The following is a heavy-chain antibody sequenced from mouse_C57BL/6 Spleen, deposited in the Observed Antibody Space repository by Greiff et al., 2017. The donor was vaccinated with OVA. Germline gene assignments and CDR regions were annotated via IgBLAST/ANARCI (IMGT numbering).Heavy chain of an antibody. D-gene: IGHD1-2*01. V-gene: IGHV14-4*01. J-gene: IGHJ2*01. CDR2: IDPENGDT. CDR3: TTWVTTAPYYFDY. Sequence: EVMLVESGAELVRPGASVKLSCTASGFNIKDDYMHWVKQRPEQGLEWIGWIDPENGDTEYASKFQGKATITADTSSNTAYLQLSSLTSEDTAVYYCTTWVTTAPYYFDYWGQGTTLTVSS. CDR1: GFNIKDDY.